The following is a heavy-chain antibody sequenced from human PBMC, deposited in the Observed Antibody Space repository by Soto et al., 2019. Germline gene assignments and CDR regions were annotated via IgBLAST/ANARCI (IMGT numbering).Heavy chain of an antibody. V-gene: IGHV3-15*01. CDR2: IKSKTDGGTT. D-gene: IGHD4-17*01. J-gene: IGHJ1*01. Sequence: EVQLVESGGGLVKPGGSLRLSCAASGFTFSNAWMSWVRQAPGKGLEWVGRIKSKTDGGTTDYAAPVKGRFTISRDDSKNTLYLQMNSLKTEDTAVYYCTTVGPPLQYGAEYCQHWGQGTLVTVSS. CDR3: TTVGPPLQYGAEYCQH. CDR1: GFTFSNAW.